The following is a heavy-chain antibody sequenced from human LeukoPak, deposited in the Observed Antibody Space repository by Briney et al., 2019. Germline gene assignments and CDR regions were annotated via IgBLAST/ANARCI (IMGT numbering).Heavy chain of an antibody. V-gene: IGHV4-39*07. Sequence: SETLSLTCTVSGGSISSSSYYWGWIRQPPGKGLEWIGSIYYSGSTYYNPSLKSRVTISVDTSKNQFSLKLISVTTADTAVYYCARGSLLWFGEALPTWGQGTLVTVSS. CDR3: ARGSLLWFGEALPT. CDR1: GGSISSSSYY. CDR2: IYYSGST. D-gene: IGHD3-10*01. J-gene: IGHJ4*02.